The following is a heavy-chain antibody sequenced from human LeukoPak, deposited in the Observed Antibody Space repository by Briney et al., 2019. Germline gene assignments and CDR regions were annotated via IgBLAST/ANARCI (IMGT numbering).Heavy chain of an antibody. CDR2: IYYSGGT. J-gene: IGHJ3*02. D-gene: IGHD3-3*01. CDR1: GGSISSSSYY. V-gene: IGHV4-39*01. Sequence: PSETLSLTCTVSGGSISSSSYYWGWIRQPPGKGLEWIGSIYYSGGTYYNPSLKSRVTISVDTSKNQFSLKLSSVTAADTAVYFCATWANYDPDAFDIWGQGTMVTVSS. CDR3: ATWANYDPDAFDI.